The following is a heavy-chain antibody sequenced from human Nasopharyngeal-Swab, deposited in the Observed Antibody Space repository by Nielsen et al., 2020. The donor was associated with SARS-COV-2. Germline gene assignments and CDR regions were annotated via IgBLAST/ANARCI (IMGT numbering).Heavy chain of an antibody. CDR1: GFTFDDYA. D-gene: IGHD4-17*01. CDR2: ISWNSADI. J-gene: IGHJ6*02. V-gene: IGHV3-9*01. Sequence: SLKISCATSGFTFDDYAMHWVRQAPGKGLEWVSGISWNSADIGYAASVKGRFTISRDNAKGSLYLQMNSLRAEDTAVYYCAKENGDSNYYYGMDVWGQGTTVTVSS. CDR3: AKENGDSNYYYGMDV.